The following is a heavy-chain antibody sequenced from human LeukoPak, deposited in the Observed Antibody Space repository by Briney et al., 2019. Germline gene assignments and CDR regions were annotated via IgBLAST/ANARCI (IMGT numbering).Heavy chain of an antibody. J-gene: IGHJ5*02. CDR1: GGSFSGYY. CDR3: ARGLGSSGWYWFDP. V-gene: IGHV4-34*01. CDR2: INHSGST. Sequence: SETLSLTCAVYGGSFSGYYWSWLRQPPGKGLEWIGEINHSGSTNYNPSLKSRVTISVDTSKNQFSLKLSSVTAADTAVYYCARGLGSSGWYWFDPWGQGTLVTVSS. D-gene: IGHD6-19*01.